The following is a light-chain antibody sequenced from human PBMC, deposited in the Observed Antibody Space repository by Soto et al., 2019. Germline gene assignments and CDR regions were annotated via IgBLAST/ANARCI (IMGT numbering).Light chain of an antibody. Sequence: QSALTQPASVSGSPGQSITISCTGSSGDIGDSKYVSWSKQHPGKAPKLMIYDVSNRHSGVSNRCSASKAVNPASLTISGRQAEDAADYYCSSYTSTNFVIFGGGNRLTVL. CDR1: SGDIGDSKY. CDR2: DVS. CDR3: SSYTSTNFVI. V-gene: IGLV2-14*01. J-gene: IGLJ2*01.